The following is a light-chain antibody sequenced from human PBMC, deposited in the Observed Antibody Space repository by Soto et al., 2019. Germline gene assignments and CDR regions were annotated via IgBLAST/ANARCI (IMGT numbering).Light chain of an antibody. CDR3: SSYTSSSTPYV. CDR2: EVS. CDR1: SSDVGAYNY. J-gene: IGLJ1*01. Sequence: QSVLTQPASVSGSPGQSITIYCTGTSSDVGAYNYVSWYQQHPGKAPKLMIYEVSNRSSGFSNRFSGSKSGSTASLTISGLQPEDEADYYCSSYTSSSTPYVFGTGTKLTVL. V-gene: IGLV2-14*01.